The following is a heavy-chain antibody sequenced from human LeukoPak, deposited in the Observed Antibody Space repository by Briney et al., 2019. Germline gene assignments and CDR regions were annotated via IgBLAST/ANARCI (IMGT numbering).Heavy chain of an antibody. CDR1: GGSISGSSYH. CDR3: APTYSYTRGGYDY. D-gene: IGHD5-18*01. V-gene: IGHV4-39*01. J-gene: IGHJ4*02. CDR2: INYSWHT. Sequence: SETLSLTCTVSGGSISGSSYHWGWIRQPPGKGLEGSGSINYSWHTYYNPSLESRVTISVDSSKNQFSLKVTSVTAADTALYYCAPTYSYTRGGYDYWGPGTLVTVSS.